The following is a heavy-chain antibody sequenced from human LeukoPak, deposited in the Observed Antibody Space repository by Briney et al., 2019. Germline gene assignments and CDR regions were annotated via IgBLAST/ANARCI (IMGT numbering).Heavy chain of an antibody. Sequence: GASVRISCKASGYTFTSYYIHWVRQAPGQGLEWMGIINPTGGSTSYAQKFQGRVTMTRDTSTSTVYMELSSLRSEDTAVYYCARRAPEYYDFWSGYYHPFDYWGQGTLVTVSS. V-gene: IGHV1-46*01. CDR2: INPTGGST. D-gene: IGHD3-3*01. CDR3: ARRAPEYYDFWSGYYHPFDY. J-gene: IGHJ4*02. CDR1: GYTFTSYY.